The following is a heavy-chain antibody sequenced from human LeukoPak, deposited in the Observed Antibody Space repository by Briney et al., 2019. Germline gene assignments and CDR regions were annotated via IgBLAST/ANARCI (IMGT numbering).Heavy chain of an antibody. CDR3: ARGHSGYDDY. CDR2: LYTSGST. J-gene: IGHJ4*02. CDR1: GGSMSSYY. V-gene: IGHV4-4*07. D-gene: IGHD5-12*01. Sequence: SETLSLTCTVSGGSMSSYYWSWIRQPAGEGLEWIGRLYTSGSTNYNPSLKSRVTMSVDTSKNQFFLKLNSVTAADTAIYYRARGHSGYDDYWGQGTLVTVSS.